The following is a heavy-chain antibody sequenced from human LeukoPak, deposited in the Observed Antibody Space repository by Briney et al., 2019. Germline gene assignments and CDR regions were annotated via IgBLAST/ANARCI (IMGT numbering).Heavy chain of an antibody. Sequence: GRSLRLSCAASGFTFSSYGMHWVRRAPGKGLEWVAVISYDGSNKYYADSVKGRFTISRDNSKNTLYLQMNSLRAEDTAVYYCAKEGGRIDYWGQGTLVTVSS. CDR3: AKEGGRIDY. CDR2: ISYDGSNK. CDR1: GFTFSSYG. V-gene: IGHV3-30*18. J-gene: IGHJ4*02.